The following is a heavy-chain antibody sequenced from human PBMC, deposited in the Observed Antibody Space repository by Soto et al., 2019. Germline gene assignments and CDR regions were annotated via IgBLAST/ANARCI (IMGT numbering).Heavy chain of an antibody. J-gene: IGHJ5*02. CDR1: GGTFSSYA. D-gene: IGHD3-22*01. CDR3: ARDRWMYYDSSGYCGRSRSEDWFDP. V-gene: IGHV1-69*13. CDR2: IIPIFGTA. Sequence: SVKVSCKASGGTFSSYAISWVRQAPGQGLEWMGGIIPIFGTANYAQKFQGRVTITADESTSTAYMELGSLRSEDTAVYYCARDRWMYYDSSGYCGRSRSEDWFDPWGQGTLVTVSS.